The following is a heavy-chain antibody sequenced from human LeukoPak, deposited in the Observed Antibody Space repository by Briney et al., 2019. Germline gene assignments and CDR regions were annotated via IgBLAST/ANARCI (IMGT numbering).Heavy chain of an antibody. V-gene: IGHV3-9*01. Sequence: GGSLRLSCAASGFTFDDYAMHWVRQAPGKGLEWVSGISWNSGSIGYADSVKGRSTISRDNAKNSLYLQMNSLRAEDTALYYCAKGRGRELARNEDYWGQGTLVTVSS. J-gene: IGHJ4*02. CDR2: ISWNSGSI. CDR3: AKGRGRELARNEDY. D-gene: IGHD1-26*01. CDR1: GFTFDDYA.